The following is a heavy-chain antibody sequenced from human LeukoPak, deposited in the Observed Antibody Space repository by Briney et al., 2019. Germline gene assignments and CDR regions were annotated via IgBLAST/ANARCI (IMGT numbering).Heavy chain of an antibody. CDR2: IKRDGSVK. V-gene: IGHV3-7*01. J-gene: IGHJ4*02. CDR3: ARLSGEITVFDL. D-gene: IGHD1-20*01. CDR1: GFNFSSYW. Sequence: GGSLRLSCAASGFNFSSYWMSWVRQAPGKGLEWVASIKRDGSVKKYVDSVQGRFTVSRDNTKNSLYLQMNSLRADDTAVYYCARLSGEITVFDLWGQGTLVTVSS.